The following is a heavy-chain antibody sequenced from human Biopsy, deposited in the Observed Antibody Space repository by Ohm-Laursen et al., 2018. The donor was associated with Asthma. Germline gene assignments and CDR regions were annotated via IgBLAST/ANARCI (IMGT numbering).Heavy chain of an antibody. CDR3: ARCQVGYSSGWSLLLKKIYYSGMDV. CDR2: IMTFFGTT. D-gene: IGHD6-19*01. CDR1: GGTFSNLA. Sequence: GASVKVSCNAPGGTFSNLAISWVRQAPGQVLEWLGGIMTFFGTTNYAQKFQGRVTITADESTSTAYMEVTSLRSEDTAIYHCARCQVGYSSGWSLLLKKIYYSGMDVWGQGNAVTVSS. J-gene: IGHJ6*02. V-gene: IGHV1-69*13.